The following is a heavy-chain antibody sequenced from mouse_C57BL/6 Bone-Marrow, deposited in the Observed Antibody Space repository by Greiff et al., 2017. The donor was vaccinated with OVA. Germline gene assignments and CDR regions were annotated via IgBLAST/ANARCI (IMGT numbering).Heavy chain of an antibody. Sequence: QVHVKQSGAELVRPGASVTLSCKASGYTFTDYEMHWVKQTPVHGLEWIGAIDPETGGTAYNQKFKGKAILTADQSSSTAYMELRSLTSEDSAVYDCTRGYSNYYAMDYWGQGTSVTVSS. V-gene: IGHV1-15*01. D-gene: IGHD2-5*01. J-gene: IGHJ4*01. CDR1: GYTFTDYE. CDR2: IDPETGGT. CDR3: TRGYSNYYAMDY.